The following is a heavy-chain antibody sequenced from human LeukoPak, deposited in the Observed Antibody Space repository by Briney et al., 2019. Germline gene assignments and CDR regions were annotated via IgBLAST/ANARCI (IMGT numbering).Heavy chain of an antibody. Sequence: GGSLRLSCAASGFTFSSYEMNWVRQAPGKGLEWVSYIGSSAVAIYYADSVKGRFTSSRDNAKNSLYLQMNSLRAEDTAVYYCARGRSMVRGVRAYYFDCWGQGTLVTVSS. J-gene: IGHJ4*02. CDR2: IGSSAVAI. CDR1: GFTFSSYE. CDR3: ARGRSMVRGVRAYYFDC. D-gene: IGHD3-10*01. V-gene: IGHV3-48*03.